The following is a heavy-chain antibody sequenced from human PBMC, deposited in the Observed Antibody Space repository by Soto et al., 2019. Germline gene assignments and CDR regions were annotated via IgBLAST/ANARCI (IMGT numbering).Heavy chain of an antibody. CDR3: ARVGYCSGGSCTDPAPL. CDR1: GFTFSSYA. D-gene: IGHD2-15*01. J-gene: IGHJ2*01. CDR2: ISYDGSNK. V-gene: IGHV3-30-3*01. Sequence: PGGSLRLSCAASGFTFSSYAMHWVRQAPGKGLEWVAVISYDGSNKYYADSVKGRFTISRDNSKNTLYLQMNSLRAEDTAVYYCARVGYCSGGSCTDPAPLWGRGTLVTVSS.